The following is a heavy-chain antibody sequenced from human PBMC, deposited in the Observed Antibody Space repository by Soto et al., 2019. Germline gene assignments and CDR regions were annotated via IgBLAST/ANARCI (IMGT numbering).Heavy chain of an antibody. J-gene: IGHJ4*02. CDR2: INHSGST. Sequence: NPSETLSLTCAVYGGSFSGYYWSWIRQPPGKGLEWIGEINHSGSTNYNPSLKSRVTISVDTSKNHFSLKLSSVTAADTAVYYCARHLGEGYFDYWGQGTLVTVSS. V-gene: IGHV4-34*01. CDR3: ARHLGEGYFDY. CDR1: GGSFSGYY.